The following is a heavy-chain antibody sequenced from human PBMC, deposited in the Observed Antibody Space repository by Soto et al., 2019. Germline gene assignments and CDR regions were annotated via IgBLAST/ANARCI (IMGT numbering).Heavy chain of an antibody. CDR1: GFSLSTSGVG. CDR3: AHSFGGYDFFWGKELNWFAP. CDR2: IYWDDDK. V-gene: IGHV2-5*02. D-gene: IGHD5-12*01. J-gene: IGHJ5*02. Sequence: QITLKESGPTLVKPTQTLTLTCTFSGFSLSTSGVGVGWIRQPPGKALEWLALIYWDDDKRSSPSLKSRLTIAKDTAKNLPVLTRGNMDPVDTATYYCAHSFGGYDFFWGKELNWFAPWCQGTLVTVSS.